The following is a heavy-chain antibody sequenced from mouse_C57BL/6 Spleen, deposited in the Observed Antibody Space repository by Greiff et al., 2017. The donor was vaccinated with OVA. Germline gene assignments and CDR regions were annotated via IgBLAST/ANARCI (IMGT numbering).Heavy chain of an antibody. V-gene: IGHV1-80*01. CDR2: IYPGDGDT. CDR1: GYAFSSYW. D-gene: IGHD2-1*01. J-gene: IGHJ3*01. CDR3: AGKDYGNPSCAY. Sequence: VKLMESGAELVKPGASVKISCKASGYAFSSYWMNWVKQRPGKGLEWIGQIYPGDGDTSYNGKFKGKATLTADQSSSTAYMQLSSLTSEDAAVYCCAGKDYGNPSCAYWGQGTLVTVSA.